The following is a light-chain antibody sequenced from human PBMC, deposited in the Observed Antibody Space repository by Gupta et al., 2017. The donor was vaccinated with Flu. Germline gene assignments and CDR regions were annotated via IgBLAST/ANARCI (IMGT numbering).Light chain of an antibody. CDR3: SSYAGSNTPYV. J-gene: IGLJ1*01. Sequence: QSALTQPASVSGSPGQSITISCTGTSNDIGGYNYVSWYQQLPGKAPKLMIYEVSNRPSGVSDRFSGSKSGNTASLTISGLQAEDEADYYCSSYAGSNTPYVFGTGTKVTVL. CDR1: SNDIGGYNY. CDR2: EVS. V-gene: IGLV2-14*01.